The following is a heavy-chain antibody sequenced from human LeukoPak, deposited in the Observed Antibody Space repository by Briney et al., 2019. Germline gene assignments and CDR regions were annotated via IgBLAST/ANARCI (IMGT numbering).Heavy chain of an antibody. D-gene: IGHD3-22*01. V-gene: IGHV3-48*03. CDR1: GFTFSSYE. Sequence: GGSLRLSCAASGFTFSSYEMNWVRQAPGKGLEWVSYISSSGSTIYYADSVKGRFTISRDNAKNSLYLQMNSLRAEDMAVYYCARDGLYYDSSGYYPGFDYWGQGTLVTVSS. CDR2: ISSSGSTI. J-gene: IGHJ4*02. CDR3: ARDGLYYDSSGYYPGFDY.